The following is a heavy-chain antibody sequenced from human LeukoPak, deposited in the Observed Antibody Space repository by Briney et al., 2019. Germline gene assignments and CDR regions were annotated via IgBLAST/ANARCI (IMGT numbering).Heavy chain of an antibody. D-gene: IGHD5-18*01. CDR1: GYTFTGYF. V-gene: IGHV1-2*02. CDR2: INPNSGGT. J-gene: IGHJ4*02. Sequence: GASVKVSCKASGYTFTGYFMHWVRQAPGQGLEWMGWINPNSGGTNYAQKFQGRVTMTRDTSISTAYMELSRLRSDDTAVYYCASGIGGYSYGSDYWGQGTLVTVSS. CDR3: ASGIGGYSYGSDY.